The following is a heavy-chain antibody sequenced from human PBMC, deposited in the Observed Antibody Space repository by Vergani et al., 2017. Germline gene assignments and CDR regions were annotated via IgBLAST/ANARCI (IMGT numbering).Heavy chain of an antibody. CDR2: IYYSGST. J-gene: IGHJ5*02. CDR3: ARDGGPRDEGFDP. Sequence: QVQLQESGPGLVKPSQTLSLNCTVSGGSISSGGYYWSWIRQHPGKGLEWIGYIYYSGSTYYNPSLKSRVTISVDTSKHQFSLKLSSVTAADTAVYYCARDGGPRDEGFDPWGQGTLVTVSS. CDR1: GGSISSGGYY. V-gene: IGHV4-31*03. D-gene: IGHD3-16*01.